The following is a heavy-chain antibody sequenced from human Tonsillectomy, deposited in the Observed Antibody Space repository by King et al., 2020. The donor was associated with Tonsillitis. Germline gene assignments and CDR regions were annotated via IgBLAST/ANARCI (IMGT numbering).Heavy chain of an antibody. CDR2: IYPGDSDT. Sequence: VQLVQSGAEVKKPGESLKISCKGSGYSFTTYWIGWVRQMPGKGLEWMGIIYPGDSDTRYSPSFQGQVTISADKSISTAYLQWRSLKASDSAMYYCARRPGMGRIGPAGAFDIWGQGTMVTVSS. V-gene: IGHV5-51*01. D-gene: IGHD6-13*01. J-gene: IGHJ3*02. CDR1: GYSFTTYW. CDR3: ARRPGMGRIGPAGAFDI.